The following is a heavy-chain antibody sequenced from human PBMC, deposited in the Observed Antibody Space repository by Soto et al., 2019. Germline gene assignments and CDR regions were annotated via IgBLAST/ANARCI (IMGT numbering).Heavy chain of an antibody. Sequence: KKPGSSVKVSCKASGGTFSSYAISWVRQAPGQGLEWMGGIIPIFGTANYAQKFKGRVXITADESTSTAYMELSSLRSEDTAVYYCATDAATVGIAAPWGQGTLVTVSS. J-gene: IGHJ5*02. CDR1: GGTFSSYA. V-gene: IGHV1-69*01. CDR2: IIPIFGTA. CDR3: ATDAATVGIAAP. D-gene: IGHD6-13*01.